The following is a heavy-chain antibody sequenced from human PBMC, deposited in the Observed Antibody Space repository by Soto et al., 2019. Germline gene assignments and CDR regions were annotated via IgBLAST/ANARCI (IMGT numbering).Heavy chain of an antibody. D-gene: IGHD2-8*01. CDR1: GGSISSSNW. V-gene: IGHV4-4*02. CDR3: ARACLNGICYTQGLDL. Sequence: QVQLQESGPGLVKPSGTLSLTCGVSGGSISSSNWWSWVRQPPGKGLEWIGEIHHSGISKYNPSLLRRLTISLDKSKSHFSLQLTSVTAADTAVYYCARACLNGICYTQGLDLWGQGTLVLVSS. J-gene: IGHJ4*02. CDR2: IHHSGIS.